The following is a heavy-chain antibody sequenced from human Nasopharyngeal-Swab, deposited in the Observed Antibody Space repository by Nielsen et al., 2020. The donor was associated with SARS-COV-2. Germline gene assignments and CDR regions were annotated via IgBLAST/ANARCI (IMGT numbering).Heavy chain of an antibody. J-gene: IGHJ4*02. CDR3: ARSPTDYSNYAFDY. Sequence: LSLTCAASGFTFSSYWMHWVRQAPGKGLVRVSRINSDGSSTSYADSVKGRFTISRDNAKNTLYLQMNSLRAEDTAVYYCARSPTDYSNYAFDYWGQGTLVTVSS. CDR1: GFTFSSYW. V-gene: IGHV3-74*01. CDR2: INSDGSST. D-gene: IGHD4-11*01.